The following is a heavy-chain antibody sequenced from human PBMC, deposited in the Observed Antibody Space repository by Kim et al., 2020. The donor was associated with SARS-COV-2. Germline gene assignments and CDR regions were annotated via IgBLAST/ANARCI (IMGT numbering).Heavy chain of an antibody. D-gene: IGHD4-17*01. V-gene: IGHV3-21*01. CDR1: GFTFSSYS. CDR3: ARSRKGDYGDYWDRLYGMDV. Sequence: GGSLRLSCAASGFTFSSYSMNWVRQAPGKGLEWVSSISSSSSYIYYADSVKGRFTISRDNAKNSLYLQMNSLRAEDTAVYYCARSRKGDYGDYWDRLYGMDVWGQGTTVTVSS. CDR2: ISSSSSYI. J-gene: IGHJ6*02.